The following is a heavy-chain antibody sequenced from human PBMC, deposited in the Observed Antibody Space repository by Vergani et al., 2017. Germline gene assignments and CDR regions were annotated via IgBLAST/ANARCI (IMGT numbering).Heavy chain of an antibody. CDR3: SGGFGRLSAGFDY. J-gene: IGHJ4*02. CDR2: ISGSGGST. V-gene: IGHV3-23*01. CDR1: GFTFSSYA. D-gene: IGHD3-10*01. Sequence: EVQLLESGGGLVQPGGSLRLSCAASGFTFSSYAMSWVRQAPGKGLEWVSAISGSGGSTYYADSVKARFTISRDNSKNTLSLLMNNVRVEDTAVYYCSGGFGRLSAGFDYWGQGTLVTVSS.